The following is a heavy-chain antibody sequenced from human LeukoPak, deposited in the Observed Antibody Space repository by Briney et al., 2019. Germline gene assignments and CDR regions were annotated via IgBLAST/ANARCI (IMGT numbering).Heavy chain of an antibody. CDR3: ATARPGPYSGSYYGSFYFDY. Sequence: GASVTVSCKASGYSFTNYWLHWVRQAPGQGLEWMGVIDLLGSSTNYAQMFQGRVTMTWDTSTSTVYMELSSLRSEDTAVYYCATARPGPYSGSYYGSFYFDYWGQGTLVTVSS. D-gene: IGHD1-26*01. CDR2: IDLLGSST. J-gene: IGHJ4*02. V-gene: IGHV1-46*01. CDR1: GYSFTNYW.